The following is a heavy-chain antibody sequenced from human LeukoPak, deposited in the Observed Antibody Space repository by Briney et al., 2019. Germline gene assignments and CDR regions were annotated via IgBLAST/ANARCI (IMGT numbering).Heavy chain of an antibody. CDR3: ARDGDTVLTRGYYYYMDV. CDR2: IFTSSSYI. J-gene: IGHJ6*03. D-gene: IGHD4-23*01. V-gene: IGHV3-21*01. Sequence: GGSLRLSCAASEFSVGSNYMTGFGQAPGKGLEGFSSIFTSSSYIYYVDSVKGRFTISRDNAKKSLYLQVNSLRAEDTAVYYCARDGDTVLTRGYYYYMDVWGKGTTVTVSS. CDR1: EFSVGSNY.